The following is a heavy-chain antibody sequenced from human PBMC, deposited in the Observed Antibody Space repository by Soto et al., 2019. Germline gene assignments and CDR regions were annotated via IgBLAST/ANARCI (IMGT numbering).Heavy chain of an antibody. D-gene: IGHD6-6*01. CDR3: ARGGAALRKQSHYYYYMDV. Sequence: GASVKVSCKASGYTFTSYDINWVRQAPGQGLEWMGWINPNSGGTNYAQKFQGWVTMTRDTSISTAYMELSRLRSDDTAVYYCARGGAALRKQSHYYYYMDVWGKGTTVTVSS. CDR1: GYTFTSYD. J-gene: IGHJ6*03. CDR2: INPNSGGT. V-gene: IGHV1-2*04.